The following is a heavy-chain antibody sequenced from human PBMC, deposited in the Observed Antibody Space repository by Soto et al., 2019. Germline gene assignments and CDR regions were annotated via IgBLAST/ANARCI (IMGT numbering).Heavy chain of an antibody. Sequence: GGSLRLSCEASGFTFSSYGMHWVRQAPGKGLEWVAVISYDGSNKYYADSVKGRFTISRDNSKNTLYLQMNSLRAEDTAVYYCAKRATMIVVAFDAFDIWGQGTMVTVSS. CDR1: GFTFSSYG. J-gene: IGHJ3*02. V-gene: IGHV3-30*18. CDR2: ISYDGSNK. CDR3: AKRATMIVVAFDAFDI. D-gene: IGHD3-22*01.